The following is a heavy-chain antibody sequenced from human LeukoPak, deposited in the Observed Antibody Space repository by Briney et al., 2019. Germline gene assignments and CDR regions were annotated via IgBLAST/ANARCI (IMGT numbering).Heavy chain of an antibody. CDR2: INPNSGGT. Sequence: ASVKVSCKASGFTFTDYYMHWVRQAPGQGLEGMGWINPNSGGTNYAQKFQGTVTITRDTSISTAYMELSRLRSDDTAVYYCARDGHLSYQSIWMFPDYWGQGTRVTVSS. V-gene: IGHV1-2*02. D-gene: IGHD1-1*01. CDR1: GFTFTDYY. J-gene: IGHJ4*02. CDR3: ARDGHLSYQSIWMFPDY.